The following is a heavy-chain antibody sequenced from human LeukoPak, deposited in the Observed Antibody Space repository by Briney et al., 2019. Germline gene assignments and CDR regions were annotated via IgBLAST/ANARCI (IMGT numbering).Heavy chain of an antibody. CDR3: ARGIPYYYDSSGYPNYPYYFDY. D-gene: IGHD3-22*01. CDR1: GGTFSSYT. V-gene: IGHV1-69*02. CDR2: IIPILGIA. Sequence: SVKVSCKASGGTFSSYTISWVRQAPGQGLEWMGRIIPILGIANYAQKFQGRVTITADKSTSTAYMELSSLRSEDTAMYYCARGIPYYYDSSGYPNYPYYFDYWGQGTLVTVSS. J-gene: IGHJ4*02.